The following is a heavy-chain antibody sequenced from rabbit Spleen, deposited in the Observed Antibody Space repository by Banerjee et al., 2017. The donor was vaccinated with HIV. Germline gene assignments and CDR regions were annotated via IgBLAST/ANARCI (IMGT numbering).Heavy chain of an antibody. D-gene: IGHD4-2*01. CDR1: AFSFSDRDV. CDR2: IYTGSGSS. V-gene: IGHV1S45*01. CDR3: ARDAAGREDFNL. Sequence: QEQLVESGGGLVKPEGSLTLTCKASAFSFSDRDVMCWVRQAPGKGLEWIASIYTGSGSSWYATWAKGRFTISKPSSTTVTLQMTSLTAADTATYFCARDAAGREDFNLWGPGTLVTVS. J-gene: IGHJ4*01.